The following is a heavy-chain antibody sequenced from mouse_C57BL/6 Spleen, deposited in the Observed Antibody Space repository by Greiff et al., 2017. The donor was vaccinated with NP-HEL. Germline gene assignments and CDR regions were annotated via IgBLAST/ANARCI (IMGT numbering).Heavy chain of an antibody. CDR3: ARDQDGRFAY. J-gene: IGHJ3*01. V-gene: IGHV5-16*01. CDR2: INYDGSST. D-gene: IGHD2-3*01. Sequence: EVKLMESEGGLVQPGSSMKLSCTASGFTFSDYYMAWVRQVPEKGLEWVANINYDGSSTYYLDSLKSRFIISRDNAKNILYLQMSSLKSEDTATYYCARDQDGRFAYWGQGTLVTVSA. CDR1: GFTFSDYY.